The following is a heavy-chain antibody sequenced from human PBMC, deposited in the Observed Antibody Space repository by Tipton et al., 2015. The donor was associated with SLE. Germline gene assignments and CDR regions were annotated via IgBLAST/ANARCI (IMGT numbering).Heavy chain of an antibody. V-gene: IGHV4-59*11. Sequence: TLSLTCTVSGGSISSHYWTWIRQPPGKGLEWIRYVYYSGSTNYNPSLKSRVTISIDTSKNQFSLKLGSVTAADTAVYYCARGLYYYDPQFDPWGQGTLVTVSS. D-gene: IGHD3-22*01. CDR3: ARGLYYYDPQFDP. CDR1: GGSISSHY. J-gene: IGHJ5*02. CDR2: VYYSGST.